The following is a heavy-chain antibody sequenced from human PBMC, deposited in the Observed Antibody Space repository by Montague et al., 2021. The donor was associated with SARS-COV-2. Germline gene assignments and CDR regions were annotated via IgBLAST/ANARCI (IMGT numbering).Heavy chain of an antibody. V-gene: IGHV4-39*01. J-gene: IGHJ5*02. CDR3: ARQKRRITIFGVVIPPVLPWFDP. Sequence: SETLSLTCTVSGGSISSSSYYWGWIRQPPGKGLEWIGSIYYSGSTYYNPSLKSRVTISVDTSKNQFSLKLSSVTAAGTAVYYCARQKRRITIFGVVIPPVLPWFDPWGQGTLVTVSS. D-gene: IGHD3-3*01. CDR2: IYYSGST. CDR1: GGSISSSSYY.